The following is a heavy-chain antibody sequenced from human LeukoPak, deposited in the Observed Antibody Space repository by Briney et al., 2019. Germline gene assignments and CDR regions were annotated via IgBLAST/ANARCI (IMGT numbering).Heavy chain of an antibody. CDR1: GFTFSSYS. J-gene: IGHJ4*02. CDR3: ARDPVGATNPSFDY. Sequence: GGSLRLSCAASGFTFSSYSMNWVRQAPGKGREWVSYISSSSSYIYYADSVKGRFTISRDNAKNSLYLQMNSLRAEDTAVYYCARDPVGATNPSFDYWGQGTLVTVSS. CDR2: ISSSSSYI. V-gene: IGHV3-21*01. D-gene: IGHD1-26*01.